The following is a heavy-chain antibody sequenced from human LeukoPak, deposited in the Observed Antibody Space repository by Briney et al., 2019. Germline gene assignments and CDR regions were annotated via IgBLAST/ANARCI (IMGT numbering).Heavy chain of an antibody. CDR1: GGSISNYY. J-gene: IGHJ3*02. CDR2: IYYSGST. Sequence: SETLSLTCTVSGGSISNYYWSWIRQPPGKGLEWIGSIYYSGSTYYNPSLKSRVTISVDTSKNQFSLKLSSVTAADTAVYYCARRWELHAFDIWGQGTMVTVSS. V-gene: IGHV4-39*01. D-gene: IGHD2-15*01. CDR3: ARRWELHAFDI.